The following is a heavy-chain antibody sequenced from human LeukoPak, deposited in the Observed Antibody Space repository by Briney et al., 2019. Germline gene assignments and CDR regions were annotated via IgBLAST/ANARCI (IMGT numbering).Heavy chain of an antibody. V-gene: IGHV1-69*13. CDR2: IIPIFGTA. Sequence: ASVKVSCKASGGTFSSYAISWVRQAPGQGLEWMGGIIPIFGTANYAQKFQGRVTITADESTSTAYMELSSLRSEDTAVYYCARQYCGGDCYPDHYYGMDVWGQGTTVTVSS. J-gene: IGHJ6*02. D-gene: IGHD2-21*02. CDR1: GGTFSSYA. CDR3: ARQYCGGDCYPDHYYGMDV.